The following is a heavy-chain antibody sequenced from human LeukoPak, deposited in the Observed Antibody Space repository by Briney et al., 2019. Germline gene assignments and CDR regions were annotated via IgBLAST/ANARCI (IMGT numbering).Heavy chain of an antibody. CDR1: GFTFSSYW. V-gene: IGHV3-74*01. CDR2: INSDGSST. Sequence: GGSLRLSCAASGFTFSSYWMHWVRQAPGKGLVWVSRINSDGSSTYYADSVKGRFTISRDNSKNTLYLQMNSLRAEDTAVYYCAKDRASIVVVVAESGWGQGTLVTVSP. J-gene: IGHJ4*02. D-gene: IGHD2-2*01. CDR3: AKDRASIVVVVAESG.